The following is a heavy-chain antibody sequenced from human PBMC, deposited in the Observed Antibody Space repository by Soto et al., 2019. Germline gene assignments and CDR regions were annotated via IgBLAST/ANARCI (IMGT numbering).Heavy chain of an antibody. CDR1: GFTFSSYA. V-gene: IGHV3-23*01. Sequence: PGGSLRLSCAASGFTFSSYAMHWVRQAPGKGLEWVSAISYGGGTTYYADSVKGRFTISRDNSKNTLYLQMNSQRAEDTAVYYCAKNPGYYYDSTGYHFDYWGQGTLVTVSS. J-gene: IGHJ4*02. CDR2: ISYGGGTT. CDR3: AKNPGYYYDSTGYHFDY. D-gene: IGHD3-22*01.